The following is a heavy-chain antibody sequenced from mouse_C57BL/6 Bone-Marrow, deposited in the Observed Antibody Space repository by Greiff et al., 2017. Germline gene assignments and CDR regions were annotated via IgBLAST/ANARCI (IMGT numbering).Heavy chain of an antibody. CDR1: GYTFPSYW. Sequence: QVQLQQPGAELVKPGASVKLSCKASGYTFPSYWMHWVKQRPGQGLEWIGMIHPNSGSTNYNEKFKSKATLTVDKSSSTAYMQLSSLTSEDSAVYYCERHGNSPYYFDYWGQGTTLTVSS. J-gene: IGHJ2*01. CDR2: IHPNSGST. CDR3: ERHGNSPYYFDY. V-gene: IGHV1-64*01. D-gene: IGHD2-1*01.